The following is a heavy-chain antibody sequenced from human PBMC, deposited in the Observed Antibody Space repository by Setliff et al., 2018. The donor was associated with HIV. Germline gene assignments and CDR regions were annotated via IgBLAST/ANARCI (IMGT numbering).Heavy chain of an antibody. V-gene: IGHV4-38-2*01. J-gene: IGHJ3*02. CDR2: IYHSGST. CDR3: ARPTTGVGGGAAFDI. D-gene: IGHD2-8*01. Sequence: SETLSLTCAVSGYSISSGYYWGWIRQPPGKGLEWIGSIYHSGSTYYNPSLKSRVTISVDTSKNHFSLKLNPVTAADTAVYFCARPTTGVGGGAAFDIWGQGTMVTVSS. CDR1: GYSISSGYY.